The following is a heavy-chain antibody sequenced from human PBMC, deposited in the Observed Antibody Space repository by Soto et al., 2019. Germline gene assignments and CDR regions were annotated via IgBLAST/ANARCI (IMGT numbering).Heavy chain of an antibody. CDR2: ISYDGSNK. J-gene: IGHJ4*02. V-gene: IGHV3-30-3*01. CDR3: ARDLGIVDY. D-gene: IGHD1-26*01. Sequence: QVQLVESGGGVVQPGRSLRLSCAASGFTFSSYAMHWVRQAPGKGLEWVAVISYDGSNKYYADSVKGRFTISRDNSKNTLYLQMNSLRAEDTAVYYCARDLGIVDYWGQGTLVTVSS. CDR1: GFTFSSYA.